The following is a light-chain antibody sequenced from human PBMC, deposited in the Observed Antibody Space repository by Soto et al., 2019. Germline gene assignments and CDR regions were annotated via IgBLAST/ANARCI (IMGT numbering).Light chain of an antibody. V-gene: IGKV3D-20*02. J-gene: IGKJ5*01. CDR2: GAS. Sequence: EIVLTPSPGTLSLSPGERATLSCWARQSVSSSYLAWYQQKPGQAPRLLIYGASIRASGIPGRFSGTGSGTEFTLTIISLEPEDFAVYYCQQRSNWPPVTFGQGTRLEIK. CDR1: QSVSSSY. CDR3: QQRSNWPPVT.